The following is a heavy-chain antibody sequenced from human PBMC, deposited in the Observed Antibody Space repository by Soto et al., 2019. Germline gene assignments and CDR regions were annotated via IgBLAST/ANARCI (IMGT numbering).Heavy chain of an antibody. CDR3: AKDWVGAVAGNWFDP. CDR1: GFTFSSYA. D-gene: IGHD6-19*01. J-gene: IGHJ5*02. V-gene: IGHV3-23*01. CDR2: ISGSGGRT. Sequence: EVQLLESGGGLVQPGGSLRLSCAASGFTFSSYAMSWVRQAPGKGLEWVSAISGSGGRTYYADSVKGRFTISRDNSKNTLYLHMNSPRAEDTAVYYCAKDWVGAVAGNWFDPWGQGTLVTVSS.